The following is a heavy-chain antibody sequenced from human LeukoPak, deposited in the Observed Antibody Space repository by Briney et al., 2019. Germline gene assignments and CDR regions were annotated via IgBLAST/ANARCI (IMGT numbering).Heavy chain of an antibody. Sequence: SETLSLTCAVYGGSFSGYYWSWIRQPPGKGLEWIGEINHRGSTNYNPSLKSRVTISVDTSKNQFSLKLSSVTAADTAVYYCASLRRRSSGYKKDYYYMDVWGKGTTVTVSS. CDR1: GGSFSGYY. V-gene: IGHV4-34*01. D-gene: IGHD3-22*01. J-gene: IGHJ6*03. CDR2: INHRGST. CDR3: ASLRRRSSGYKKDYYYMDV.